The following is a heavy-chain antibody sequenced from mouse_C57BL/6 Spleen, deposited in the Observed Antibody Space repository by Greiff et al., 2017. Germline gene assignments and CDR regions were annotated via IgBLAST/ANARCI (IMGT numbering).Heavy chain of an antibody. Sequence: VKLQQPGAELVRPGSSVKLSCKASGYTFTSYWMHWVKQRPIQDLEWIGNIDPSDSETHYNQKFKDKATLTVDKSSSTAYMQLSSLTSEDSAVYYCARGPYDGYYAWFAYWGQGTLVTVSA. D-gene: IGHD2-3*01. CDR3: ARGPYDGYYAWFAY. CDR2: IDPSDSET. V-gene: IGHV1-52*01. CDR1: GYTFTSYW. J-gene: IGHJ3*01.